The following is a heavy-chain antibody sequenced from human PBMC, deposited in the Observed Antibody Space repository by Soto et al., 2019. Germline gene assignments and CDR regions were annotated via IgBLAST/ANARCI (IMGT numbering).Heavy chain of an antibody. CDR3: ARGDSSSPGSYFDY. V-gene: IGHV1-69*01. CDR2: IIPIFGTA. J-gene: IGHJ4*02. CDR1: GGTFSSYA. Sequence: QVKLVQSGAEVKQPGYSVKVSCKASGGTFSSYAISWVRQAPGQGLEWMGGIIPIFGTANYAQKFQGRVTITADQSTSTAYMELSSLRSEDTAVYYCARGDSSSPGSYFDYWGQGTLVTVSS. D-gene: IGHD6-6*01.